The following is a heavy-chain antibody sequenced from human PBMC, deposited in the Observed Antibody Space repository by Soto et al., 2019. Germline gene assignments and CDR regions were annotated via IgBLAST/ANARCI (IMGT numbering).Heavy chain of an antibody. CDR2: IIPIFGTA. V-gene: IGHV1-69*13. Sequence: ASVKVSCKASGGTFSSYAISWVRQAPGQGLEWMGGIIPIFGTANYAQKFQGRVTITADESTSTAYMELSSLRSEDTAVYYCLVLRNTSPYYFDYWGQGTLVTVSS. CDR3: LVLRNTSPYYFDY. D-gene: IGHD3-16*01. J-gene: IGHJ4*02. CDR1: GGTFSSYA.